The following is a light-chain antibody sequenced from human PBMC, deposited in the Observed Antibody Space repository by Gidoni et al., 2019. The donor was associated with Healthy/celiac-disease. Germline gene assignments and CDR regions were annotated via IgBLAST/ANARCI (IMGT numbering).Light chain of an antibody. CDR3: SSYTSSSTRV. CDR2: DVS. J-gene: IGLJ3*02. V-gene: IGLV2-14*01. Sequence: QSALTQPASVSGSPGQSITISCTGTSSDVGGYKYVSWSQQHPGKAPKLMIYDVSNRPSGVSNRFSGSKSGNTASLTISGLQAEDEADYYCSSYTSSSTRVFGGGTKLTVL. CDR1: SSDVGGYKY.